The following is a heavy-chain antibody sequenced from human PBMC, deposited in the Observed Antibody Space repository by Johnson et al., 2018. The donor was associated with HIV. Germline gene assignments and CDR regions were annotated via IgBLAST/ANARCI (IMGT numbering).Heavy chain of an antibody. Sequence: VQLVESGGGVVRPGGSLRLSCAASGFTFDDYEMSWVRQAPGKGLEWISFISSGGGTTSYLDSVKGRFTISRDNGKKSLYLQMSSLRAEDTAVYYCARGASTDWDDAFDIWGQGTVVTVSS. CDR3: ARGASTDWDDAFDI. CDR1: GFTFDDYE. CDR2: ISSGGGTT. V-gene: IGHV3-48*03. D-gene: IGHD1-14*01. J-gene: IGHJ3*02.